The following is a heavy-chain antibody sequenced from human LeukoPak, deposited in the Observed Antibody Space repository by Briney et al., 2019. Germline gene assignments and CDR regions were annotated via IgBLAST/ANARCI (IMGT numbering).Heavy chain of an antibody. CDR2: INPNSDDT. V-gene: IGHV1-2*02. CDR1: EYTFSGYY. Sequence: ASVKVSCKASEYTFSGYYINWVRQAPGHGLEWMGWINPNSDDTNYAQKFQGRVTMTRDTSISTAYMELSSLTSDDTAVYYCARRYFDWPSMDVWGQGTTVTVSS. J-gene: IGHJ6*02. D-gene: IGHD3-9*01. CDR3: ARRYFDWPSMDV.